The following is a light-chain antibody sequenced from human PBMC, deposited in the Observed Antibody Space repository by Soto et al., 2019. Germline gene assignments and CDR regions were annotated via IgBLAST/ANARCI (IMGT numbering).Light chain of an antibody. Sequence: QAVVTQPPSVSGAPGQRVTISCTGGSSNIGAGFDVHWYQQLPGAAPKLLIYTDSNRPSGVPDRFSGSRSGTSASLAITGLQAEDEADYYCQSYDNSLSALVFGGGTKLTVL. CDR2: TDS. V-gene: IGLV1-40*01. J-gene: IGLJ3*02. CDR1: SSNIGAGFD. CDR3: QSYDNSLSALV.